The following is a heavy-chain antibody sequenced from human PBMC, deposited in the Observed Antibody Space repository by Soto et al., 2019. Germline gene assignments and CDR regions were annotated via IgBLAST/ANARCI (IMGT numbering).Heavy chain of an antibody. D-gene: IGHD2-21*02. J-gene: IGHJ6*02. Sequence: QVQLQESGPGLVKPSQTLSLTCTVSGGSISSGGYYWTWIRQHPGKGLEWIGYIYYSGSTYYNPSLKSRVTMSVDTSKLQFSLKLSSVTAADTAVYYCARVCGGDCHYGMDVWGQGTTVTVSS. CDR3: ARVCGGDCHYGMDV. CDR2: IYYSGST. V-gene: IGHV4-31*03. CDR1: GGSISSGGYY.